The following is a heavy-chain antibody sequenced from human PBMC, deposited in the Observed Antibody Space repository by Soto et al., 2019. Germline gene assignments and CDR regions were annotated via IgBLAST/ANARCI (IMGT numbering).Heavy chain of an antibody. CDR3: ASKAACGGDCYAFDS. CDR2: IIPLFGTA. Sequence: QVQLVQSGAEVKKPGSSVKISCKASGGTFSSNTINWVRQAAGQGLEWMGGIIPLFGTANYAEKFQGGVTITADKSTNTEYMELNSLRSEDTAVYFCASKAACGGDCYAFDSWGQGTLVTVSS. D-gene: IGHD2-21*02. J-gene: IGHJ4*02. V-gene: IGHV1-69*06. CDR1: GGTFSSNT.